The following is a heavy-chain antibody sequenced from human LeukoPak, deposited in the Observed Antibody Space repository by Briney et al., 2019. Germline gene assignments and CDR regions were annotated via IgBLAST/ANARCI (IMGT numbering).Heavy chain of an antibody. CDR1: GGSISSYY. D-gene: IGHD3-10*01. Sequence: SETLSLTCTVSGGSISSYYWSWIRQPAGKGLEWIGYIYYSGSTNYNPSLKSRVTISVDTSKNQFSLKLSSVTAADTAVYYCARARNYYGSGSRAFDIWGQGTMVTVSS. V-gene: IGHV4-59*01. J-gene: IGHJ3*02. CDR2: IYYSGST. CDR3: ARARNYYGSGSRAFDI.